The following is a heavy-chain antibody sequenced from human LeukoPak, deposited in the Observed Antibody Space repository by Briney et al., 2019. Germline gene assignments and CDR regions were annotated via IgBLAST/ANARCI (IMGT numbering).Heavy chain of an antibody. CDR3: ARRNYDFWSGYAFDI. CDR1: GYSFTSYW. J-gene: IGHJ3*02. CDR2: IYPGDSDT. Sequence: GESLKSSCKGSGYSFTSYWIGWVRQMPGKGLEWMGIIYPGDSDTRYSPSFQGQVTISADKSISTAYLQWSSLKASDTAMYYCARRNYDFWSGYAFDIWGQGTMVTVSS. V-gene: IGHV5-51*01. D-gene: IGHD3-3*01.